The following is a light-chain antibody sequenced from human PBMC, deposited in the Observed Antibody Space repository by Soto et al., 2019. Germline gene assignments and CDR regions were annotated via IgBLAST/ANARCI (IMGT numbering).Light chain of an antibody. V-gene: IGLV2-14*01. J-gene: IGLJ2*01. CDR3: SSYTNSIAL. Sequence: QSVLTQPASVSGSPGQSITISCTGTSSDIGDYNYVSWYQQHPGKAPKLIIFEVSDRPSGVSNRFSGSKSANTASLTISGLQAEDEADYYCSSYTNSIALFGGGTKLTVL. CDR1: SSDIGDYNY. CDR2: EVS.